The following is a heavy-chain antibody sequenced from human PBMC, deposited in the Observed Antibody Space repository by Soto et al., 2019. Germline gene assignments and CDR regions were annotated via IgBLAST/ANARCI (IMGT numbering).Heavy chain of an antibody. CDR2: MNPNSGNT. CDR1: GYTFTSYD. D-gene: IGHD3-22*01. CDR3: ARVGYYYDSSGYYLSFDY. Sequence: QVQLVQSGAEVKKPGASVKVSCKASGYTFTSYDINWVRQATGQGLERMGWMNPNSGNTGYAQKFQGRVTMTRNTSISTAYMELSSLRSEDTAVYYCARVGYYYDSSGYYLSFDYWGQGTLVTVSS. V-gene: IGHV1-8*01. J-gene: IGHJ4*02.